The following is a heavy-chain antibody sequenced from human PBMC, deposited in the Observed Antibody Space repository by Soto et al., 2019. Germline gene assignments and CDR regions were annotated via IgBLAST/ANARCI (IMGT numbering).Heavy chain of an antibody. Sequence: QVQLVQSEAEVKKPGSSVKVSCKASGGSFSNFAISWVRQAPGQGLEWMGSILPIFNTPHYAPKFLGRVTITADESTSTAYMALSGLRSEDTAIYYCARDRIMGDTTEGPWGQGTLVTVSS. CDR2: ILPIFNTP. CDR3: ARDRIMGDTTEGP. CDR1: GGSFSNFA. V-gene: IGHV1-69*15. J-gene: IGHJ4*02. D-gene: IGHD1-26*01.